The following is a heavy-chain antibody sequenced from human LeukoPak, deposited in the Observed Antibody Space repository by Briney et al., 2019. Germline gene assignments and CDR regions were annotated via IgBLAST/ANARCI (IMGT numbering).Heavy chain of an antibody. CDR2: IYYSGST. CDR1: GGSISSYY. V-gene: IGHV4-59*01. Sequence: PSETLSLTCTVSGGSISSYYWSWIRQPPGKGLEWIGYIYYSGSTNYNPPLKSRVTISVDTSKNQFSLKLSSVTAADTAVYYCARERDGYREFDYWGQGTLVTVSS. J-gene: IGHJ4*02. D-gene: IGHD5-24*01. CDR3: ARERDGYREFDY.